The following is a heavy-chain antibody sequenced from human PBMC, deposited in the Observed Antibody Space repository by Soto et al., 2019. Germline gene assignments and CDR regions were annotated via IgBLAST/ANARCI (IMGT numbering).Heavy chain of an antibody. CDR2: IPNTENKK. D-gene: IGHD6-13*01. Sequence: QVHLEESGGGVVQPGTSLRLSCVASGFTFSSYGMHWVRQAPGKGLEWVAVIPNTENKKYYADSVKGRFTISRDNSQNTLFLQMDRLMSEDTAMYYCARTAGGRGRGALDIWGQGTMVTVS. V-gene: IGHV3-30-3*01. CDR3: ARTAGGRGRGALDI. CDR1: GFTFSSYG. J-gene: IGHJ3*02.